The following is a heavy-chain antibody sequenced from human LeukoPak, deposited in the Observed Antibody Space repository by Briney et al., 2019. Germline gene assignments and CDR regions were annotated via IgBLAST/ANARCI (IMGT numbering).Heavy chain of an antibody. Sequence: GGSLRLSCAASGFTFSSFDMHWVRHVPGKGLEWVSAIGTGGDTYYTGSVKGRFAVSRDNAKNSLYLQMNSLRVGDTSVYYCTRGGDGFDPWGQGTLVTVSS. V-gene: IGHV3-13*01. CDR2: IGTGGDT. CDR1: GFTFSSFD. D-gene: IGHD3-10*01. CDR3: TRGGDGFDP. J-gene: IGHJ5*02.